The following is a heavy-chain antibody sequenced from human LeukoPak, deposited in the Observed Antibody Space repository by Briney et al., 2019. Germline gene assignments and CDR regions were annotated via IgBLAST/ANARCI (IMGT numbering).Heavy chain of an antibody. CDR3: ARGLGVRAASNWFDP. CDR1: GGSFSGYY. Sequence: SETLSLTCAVYGGSFSGYYWSWIRQPPGKGLEWIGEINHSGSTNYNPSLKSRVTISVDTSKNQFSLKLSSVTAADTAVYYCARGLGVRAASNWFDPWGQGTLVTVSS. J-gene: IGHJ5*02. D-gene: IGHD3-10*01. V-gene: IGHV4-34*01. CDR2: INHSGST.